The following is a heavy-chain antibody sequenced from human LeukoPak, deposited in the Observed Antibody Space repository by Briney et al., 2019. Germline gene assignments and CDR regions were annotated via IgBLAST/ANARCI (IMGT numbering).Heavy chain of an antibody. J-gene: IGHJ6*03. CDR2: ISDRGDST. CDR1: GFSVTTYA. CDR3: ARLGPVNKDHYIDV. V-gene: IGHV3-23*01. D-gene: IGHD7-27*01. Sequence: GGSLTLSCAASGFSVTTYAMGWVRQAPGKGLEWVSVISDRGDSTHYADSVKGRFTISRDNADNSLYLQMNSLGAEDTAVYFCARLGPVNKDHYIDVGGKGTTVTISS.